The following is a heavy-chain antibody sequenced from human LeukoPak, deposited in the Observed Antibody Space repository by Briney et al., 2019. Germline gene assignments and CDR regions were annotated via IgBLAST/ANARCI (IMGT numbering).Heavy chain of an antibody. V-gene: IGHV1-69*02. CDR1: GGTFSSYT. J-gene: IGHJ6*03. CDR2: IIPILGIA. Sequence: GSSVKVSCKASGGTFSSYTISWVRQAPGQGLEWMGRIIPILGIANYAQKFQGRVTITADKFTSTAYMELSSLRSEDTAVYYCASRSGYDHYYYYMDVWGKGTTVTVSS. CDR3: ASRSGYDHYYYYMDV. D-gene: IGHD5-12*01.